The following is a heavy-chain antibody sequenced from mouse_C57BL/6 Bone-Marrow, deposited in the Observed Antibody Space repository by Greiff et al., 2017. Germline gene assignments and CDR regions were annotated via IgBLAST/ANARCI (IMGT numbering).Heavy chain of an antibody. CDR1: GFTFSSYA. V-gene: IGHV5-9-1*02. J-gene: IGHJ4*01. CDR3: TREGGYYYGKDAMDY. CDR2: ISSGGDYI. D-gene: IGHD1-1*01. Sequence: EVQLVESGEGLVKPGGSLKLSCAASGFTFSSYAMSWVRQTPEKRLEWVAYISSGGDYIYYADTVKGRFTISRDNARNTLYLQMSSLKSEDTAMYYCTREGGYYYGKDAMDYWGQGTSVTVSS.